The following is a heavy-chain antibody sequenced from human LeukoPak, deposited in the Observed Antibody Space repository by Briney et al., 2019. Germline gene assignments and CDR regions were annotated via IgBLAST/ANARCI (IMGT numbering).Heavy chain of an antibody. Sequence: GGSLRLSXAASGFTFSSHAMSWVRQAPGKGLEWVSAISGSGGSTYYADSVKGRFTISRDNSKNTLYLQMNSLRAEDTAVYYCARDFGIFGVVNWGQGTLVTVSS. CDR2: ISGSGGST. CDR1: GFTFSSHA. J-gene: IGHJ4*02. V-gene: IGHV3-23*01. CDR3: ARDFGIFGVVN. D-gene: IGHD3-3*01.